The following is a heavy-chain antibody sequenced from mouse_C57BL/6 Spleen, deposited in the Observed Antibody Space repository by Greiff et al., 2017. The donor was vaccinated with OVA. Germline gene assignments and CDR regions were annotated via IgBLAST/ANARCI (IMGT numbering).Heavy chain of an antibody. J-gene: IGHJ4*01. CDR2: INPNNGGT. V-gene: IGHV1-26*01. Sequence: EVQLQQSGPELVKPGASVKISCKASGYTFTDYYMNWVKQSHGKSLEWIGDINPNNGGTSYNQKFKGKATLTVDKSSSTAYMELRSLTSEDSAVYYCARALTGPYYAMDYWGQGTSVTVSS. CDR3: ARALTGPYYAMDY. CDR1: GYTFTDYY. D-gene: IGHD4-1*01.